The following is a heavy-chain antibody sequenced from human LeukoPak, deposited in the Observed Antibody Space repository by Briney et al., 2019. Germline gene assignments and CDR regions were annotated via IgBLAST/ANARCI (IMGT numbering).Heavy chain of an antibody. D-gene: IGHD6-13*01. CDR3: ARGIAAGLVDY. CDR2: INHSGST. J-gene: IGHJ4*02. V-gene: IGHV4-34*01. CDR1: GGSFSGSY. Sequence: SETLSLSSVVYGGSFSGSYWSWMRQPPRKGGEWIGKINHSGSTNYNPSLKSRVTISVDRSTNQISLKLSSVTAADTAVYYCARGIAAGLVDYWGQGTLVTVSS.